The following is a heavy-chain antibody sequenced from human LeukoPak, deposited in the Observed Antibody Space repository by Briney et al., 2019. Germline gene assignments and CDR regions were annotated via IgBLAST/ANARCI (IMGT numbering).Heavy chain of an antibody. CDR2: IYTSGST. V-gene: IGHV4-4*07. J-gene: IGHJ5*02. CDR1: GGSISSYY. CDR3: ARDQIYKYGDYVFWFDP. Sequence: SETLSLTCTVSGGSISSYYWSWIRQPAGKGLEWIGRIYTSGSTNYNPSLKSRVTMSVDTSKNQFSLKLSSVTAADTAVYDCARDQIYKYGDYVFWFDPWGQGTLVTVSS. D-gene: IGHD4-17*01.